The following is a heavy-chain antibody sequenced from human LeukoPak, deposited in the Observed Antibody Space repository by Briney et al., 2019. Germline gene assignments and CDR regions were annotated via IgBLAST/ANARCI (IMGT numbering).Heavy chain of an antibody. Sequence: GGSLRLSCAASGFTFSSYAMTWVRQAPGKGLEWVSRISGSDGSTDYADSVKGRFTISRDNSKNTLYLQMNSLRAEDTAVYYCAKGRYSGYDYVAPVDYWGQGTLVTVSS. D-gene: IGHD5-12*01. J-gene: IGHJ4*02. V-gene: IGHV3-23*01. CDR3: AKGRYSGYDYVAPVDY. CDR1: GFTFSSYA. CDR2: ISGSDGST.